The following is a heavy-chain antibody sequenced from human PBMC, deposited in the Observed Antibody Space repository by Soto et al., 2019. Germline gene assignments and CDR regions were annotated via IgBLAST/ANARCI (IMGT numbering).Heavy chain of an antibody. Sequence: QVPLVQSGAEVKKPGASVKVSCKASGYTFTNYGISWVRQAPGQGLEWMGWISGYNGDTDYAQKVQGRVTMTTHTSTSTVYMELMSLSSDDTAVYYCAREGIRPYYYYGMDVWGQGTTVTVSS. CDR1: GYTFTNYG. D-gene: IGHD3-10*01. CDR2: ISGYNGDT. V-gene: IGHV1-18*01. J-gene: IGHJ6*02. CDR3: AREGIRPYYYYGMDV.